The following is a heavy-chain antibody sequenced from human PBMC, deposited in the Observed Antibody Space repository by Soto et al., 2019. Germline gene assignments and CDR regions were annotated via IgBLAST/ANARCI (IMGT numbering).Heavy chain of an antibody. CDR1: GFTFINYN. CDR2: ISSSGSTI. Sequence: PGGSLNPSFAPLGFTFINYNRSWIPQPQGRGLEWVSYISSSGSTIYYADSVKGRFTISRDNAKNSLYLQMNSLRAEDTAVYYCAMVDTANKNYYYVMDVWGQGTTVTVSS. V-gene: IGHV3-11*01. D-gene: IGHD5-18*01. CDR3: AMVDTANKNYYYVMDV. J-gene: IGHJ6*02.